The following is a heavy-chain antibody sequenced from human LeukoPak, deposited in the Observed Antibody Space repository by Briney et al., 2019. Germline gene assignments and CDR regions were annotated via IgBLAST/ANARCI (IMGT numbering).Heavy chain of an antibody. CDR1: GFTFSSYE. Sequence: GGSLRLSCAASGFTFSSYEMNWVRQAPGKGLEWVSYISSSGSTIYYADSVKGRFTISRDNAKNSLYLQMNSLRAEDTAVYYCARCRGGSCYAYFDYWGQGTLVTVSS. J-gene: IGHJ4*02. CDR3: ARCRGGSCYAYFDY. CDR2: ISSSGSTI. V-gene: IGHV3-48*03. D-gene: IGHD2-15*01.